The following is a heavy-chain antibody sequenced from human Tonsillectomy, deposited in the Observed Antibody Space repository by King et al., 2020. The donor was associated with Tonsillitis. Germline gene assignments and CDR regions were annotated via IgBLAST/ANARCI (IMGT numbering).Heavy chain of an antibody. Sequence: VQLVESGGGVVQPGRSLRLSCAASGFTFSSYAMHWVRQAPGKGLEWVAVISYDGSNKYYADSVKGRFTISRDNSKNTLYLQMNSLRAEDTAVYYCRGSSGWYGSGVTRLGFDYWGQGTLVTVSS. CDR1: GFTFSSYA. D-gene: IGHD6-19*01. V-gene: IGHV3-30-3*01. CDR2: ISYDGSNK. J-gene: IGHJ4*02. CDR3: RGSSGWYGSGVTRLGFDY.